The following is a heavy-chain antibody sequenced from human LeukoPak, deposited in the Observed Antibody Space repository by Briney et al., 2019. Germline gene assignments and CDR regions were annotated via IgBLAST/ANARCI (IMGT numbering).Heavy chain of an antibody. CDR3: AKDKRSSSLWPSGANY. J-gene: IGHJ4*02. D-gene: IGHD6-13*01. V-gene: IGHV3-21*04. Sequence: GGSLRLSCAASGFTFSSYSMNWVRQAPGKGLEWVSSISSSSSYIYYADSVKGRFTISRDNAKNSLYLQMNSLRAEDTAVYYCAKDKRSSSLWPSGANYWGQGTLVTVSS. CDR1: GFTFSSYS. CDR2: ISSSSSYI.